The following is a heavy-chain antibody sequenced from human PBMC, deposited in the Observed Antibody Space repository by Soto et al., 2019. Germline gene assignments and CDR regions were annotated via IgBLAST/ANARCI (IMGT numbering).Heavy chain of an antibody. CDR1: GYXFTSYA. CDR3: XXGXXLAADY. CDR2: INAGNGNT. J-gene: IGHJ4*02. V-gene: IGHV1-3*05. Sequence: QVQLVQSGAEEKKPGASVKVSCKXSGYXFTSYAMHWVXQAPGQRLEWMGWINAGNGNTKYSQKFQGRVTITRDTSASTAYMELSSLRSEDTXVXXXXXGXXLAADYWGQGTLVTVSS.